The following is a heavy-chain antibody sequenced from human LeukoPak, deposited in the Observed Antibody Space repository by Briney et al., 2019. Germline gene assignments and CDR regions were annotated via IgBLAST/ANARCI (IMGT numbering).Heavy chain of an antibody. J-gene: IGHJ5*02. V-gene: IGHV1-2*02. CDR3: ARADFVDAGPYLIGP. Sequence: ASVKASCKTSGYSFTDYYIHWVRQAPGQGLEWMGWINPKSGRTSSARKFQDRVTMTRDPSISTVYMDMAWLTSDDTAIYFCARADFVDAGPYLIGPWGQGTLVTVSS. D-gene: IGHD3-3*01. CDR2: INPKSGRT. CDR1: GYSFTDYY.